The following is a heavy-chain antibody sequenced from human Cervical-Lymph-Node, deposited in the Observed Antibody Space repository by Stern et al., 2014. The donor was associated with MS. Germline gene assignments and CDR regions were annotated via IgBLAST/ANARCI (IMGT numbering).Heavy chain of an antibody. Sequence: VQLVESGGGLVKPGGSLRLSCVASGFIFRDYNMNWIRQAPGKGLEWVSYFSGVGITFFLAYSLTVRFTISRDNAENALYLQMNSRRVEDTAVYYCAGGNNHYYGMDVWGQGTTVTVSS. J-gene: IGHJ6*02. V-gene: IGHV3-11*01. CDR3: AGGNNHYYGMDV. CDR1: GFIFRDYN. D-gene: IGHD4-23*01. CDR2: FSGVGITF.